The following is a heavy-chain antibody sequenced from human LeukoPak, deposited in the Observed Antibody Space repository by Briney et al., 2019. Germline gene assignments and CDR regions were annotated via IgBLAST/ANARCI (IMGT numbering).Heavy chain of an antibody. V-gene: IGHV1-69*04. CDR1: GGTFSSYA. Sequence: ASVKVSCKASGGTFSSYAISWVRQAPGQGLEWMGRIIPILGIANYAQKFQGRVTITADKSTSTAYMELSSLRSEDTAVYYCARSYYYDSSGKQGAFDIWGQGTMVTVSS. J-gene: IGHJ3*02. CDR3: ARSYYYDSSGKQGAFDI. D-gene: IGHD3-22*01. CDR2: IIPILGIA.